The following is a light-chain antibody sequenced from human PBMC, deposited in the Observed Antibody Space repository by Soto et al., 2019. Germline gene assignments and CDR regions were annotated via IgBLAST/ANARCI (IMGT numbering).Light chain of an antibody. CDR1: QSISGW. Sequence: IQMTHSPSTLYASXVDRVTITXXASQSISGWLAWYQQKPGKAPKLLIYAASSLQSGVPSRFSGSGSGTDFTLTISSLQPEDFATYYCLQDYNYPLTFGGGTKVDIK. V-gene: IGKV1-6*01. CDR2: AAS. CDR3: LQDYNYPLT. J-gene: IGKJ4*01.